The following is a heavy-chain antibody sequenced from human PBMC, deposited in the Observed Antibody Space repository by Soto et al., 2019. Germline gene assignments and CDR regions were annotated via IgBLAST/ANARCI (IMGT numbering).Heavy chain of an antibody. CDR3: ATPHLLSKNPYGMDV. J-gene: IGHJ6*04. CDR1: GYSVTSYW. Sequence: GEAVKISCKGRGYSVTSYWIGWVRHMPRKGLEWMGIIYPGYSDTRYSPSCQGKVTISADKSISTAYLKWSSLKASDTAMYYCATPHLLSKNPYGMDVWGKGTTVTVSS. CDR2: IYPGYSDT. V-gene: IGHV5-51*01. D-gene: IGHD2-2*01.